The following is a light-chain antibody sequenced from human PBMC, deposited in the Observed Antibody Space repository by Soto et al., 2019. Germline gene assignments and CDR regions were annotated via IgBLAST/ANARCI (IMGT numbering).Light chain of an antibody. V-gene: IGKV1-5*03. CDR1: QSISPW. J-gene: IGKJ4*01. Sequence: DSQMTQFPSTLSASVGDRVTITCRASQSISPWLAWYQQKPGKAPKILISKASTLQSGVPPRFSGSGCGTEFTLTISSLQPDDFATYYCQQDERYPMTFGGGTKVEIK. CDR3: QQDERYPMT. CDR2: KAS.